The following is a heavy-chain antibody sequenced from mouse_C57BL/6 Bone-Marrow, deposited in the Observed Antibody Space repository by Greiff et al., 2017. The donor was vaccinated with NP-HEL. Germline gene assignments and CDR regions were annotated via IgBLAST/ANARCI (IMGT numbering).Heavy chain of an antibody. CDR3: AREGWVMVTTPFAY. CDR1: GYTFTSYW. D-gene: IGHD2-2*01. Sequence: QVQLQQPGTELVKPGASVKLSCKASGYTFTSYWMHWVKQRPGQGLEWIGNINPSNGGTNSNEKFKSKATLTVDKSSSTAYMQLSSLTFEDSAVYDCAREGWVMVTTPFAYWGQGTLVTAAA. J-gene: IGHJ3*01. V-gene: IGHV1-53*01. CDR2: INPSNGGT.